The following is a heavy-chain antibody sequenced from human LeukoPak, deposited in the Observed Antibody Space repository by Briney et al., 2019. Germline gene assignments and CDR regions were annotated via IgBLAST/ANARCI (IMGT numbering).Heavy chain of an antibody. J-gene: IGHJ6*03. CDR1: GFTFSSYA. Sequence: PGASLRLSCAASGFTFSSYAMSWVPQAPGKGLEWVSTISGSGDSTYYADSVKGRFTISRDSSKNTLDLQMNSLRAEDTAVYDCGKGHYTDVWGKGTTVTVSS. CDR3: GKGHYTDV. V-gene: IGHV3-23*01. CDR2: ISGSGDST.